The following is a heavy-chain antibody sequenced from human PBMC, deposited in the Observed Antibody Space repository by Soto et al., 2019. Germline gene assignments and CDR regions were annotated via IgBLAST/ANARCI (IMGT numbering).Heavy chain of an antibody. J-gene: IGHJ4*02. CDR3: ARDPTISITMIVVDKAYYFDY. D-gene: IGHD3-22*01. V-gene: IGHV3-30-3*01. CDR1: GFTFSSYA. CDR2: ISYDGSNK. Sequence: GGSLRLSCAASGFTFSSYAMHWVRQAPGKGLEWVAVISYDGSNKYYADSVKGRFTISRDNSKNTLYLQMNSLRAEDTAVYYCARDPTISITMIVVDKAYYFDYWGQGTLVTVSS.